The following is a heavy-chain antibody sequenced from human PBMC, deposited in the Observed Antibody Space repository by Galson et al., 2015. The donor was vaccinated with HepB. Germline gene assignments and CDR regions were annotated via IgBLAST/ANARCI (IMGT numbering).Heavy chain of an antibody. J-gene: IGHJ5*02. Sequence: SLRLSCAASGFTFSSYAMHWVRQAPGKGLEYVSAISSNGGSTYYANSVKGRFTISRDNSKNTLYLQMGSLRAEDMAVYYCARSGVVAAQEQQLVAGYNWFDPWGQGTLVTVSS. V-gene: IGHV3-64*01. CDR3: ARSGVVAAQEQQLVAGYNWFDP. CDR2: ISSNGGST. CDR1: GFTFSSYA. D-gene: IGHD6-13*01.